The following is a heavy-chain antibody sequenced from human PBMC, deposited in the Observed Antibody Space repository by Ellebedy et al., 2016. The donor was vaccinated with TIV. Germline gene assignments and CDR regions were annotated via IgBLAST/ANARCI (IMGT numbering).Heavy chain of an antibody. D-gene: IGHD1-26*01. CDR2: FYYSGST. Sequence: MPSETLSLTCTVSGGSISGSSFYRGWIRQSPGKGLEWIGSFYYSGSTYYNPSLKSRVTISADTSKNQFSLQLNSMTAADTAVYYCARGGVVGYYFDYWGQGTLVTVSS. CDR1: GGSISGSSFY. J-gene: IGHJ4*02. V-gene: IGHV4-39*07. CDR3: ARGGVVGYYFDY.